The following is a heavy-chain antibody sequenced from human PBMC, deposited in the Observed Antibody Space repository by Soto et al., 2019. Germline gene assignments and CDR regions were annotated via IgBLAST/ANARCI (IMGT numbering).Heavy chain of an antibody. CDR3: ARVGSSGWSPDY. CDR1: GGSISGHY. Sequence: PSETLSLTCSVSGGSISGHYWTWIRQPPGKGLEWIGYIFYSGSTNYNPSLKSRVTISVDTSKNQFSLKMSSVTAADTAVYYCARVGSSGWSPDYWGRGTLVTVSS. CDR2: IFYSGST. V-gene: IGHV4-59*11. J-gene: IGHJ4*02. D-gene: IGHD6-19*01.